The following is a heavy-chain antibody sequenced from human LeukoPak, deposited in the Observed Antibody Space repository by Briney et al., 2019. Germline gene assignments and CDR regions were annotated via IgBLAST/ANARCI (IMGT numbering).Heavy chain of an antibody. J-gene: IGHJ4*02. CDR3: ARDRGGNYFDY. CDR1: GFTVSSNY. D-gene: IGHD3-16*01. Sequence: GGSLRLSCAASGFTVSSNYMNWVRQAPGKGLEWVSRMYSGGSTYYADSVKGRFTISRDNSKNTLYLQMNNRRAEDTAVYYCARDRGGNYFDYWGRGTLVSVSS. CDR2: MYSGGST. V-gene: IGHV3-53*01.